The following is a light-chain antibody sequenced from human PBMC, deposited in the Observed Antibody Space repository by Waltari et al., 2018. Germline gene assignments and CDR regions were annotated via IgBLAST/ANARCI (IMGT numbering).Light chain of an antibody. V-gene: IGLV1-47*01. CDR3: AAWDDSLSALL. CDR2: TNH. CDR1: ISNIRSNY. Sequence: QSVLTQPPSASGTPGQRVTISCSGSISNIRSNYVYWYQQLPGTAPKLLIYTNHQRPSGGPDRFSGSKSDAAASLAISGLRSEDEAEYFCAAWDDSLSALLFGGGTKLTVL. J-gene: IGLJ2*01.